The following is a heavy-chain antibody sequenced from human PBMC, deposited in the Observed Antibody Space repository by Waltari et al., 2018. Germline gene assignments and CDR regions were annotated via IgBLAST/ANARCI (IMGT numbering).Heavy chain of an antibody. CDR1: GFTFDDYA. J-gene: IGHJ4*02. Sequence: EVQLVESGGGLVQPGRSLRLSCAASGFTFDDYAMHWVRQAPGKGLEWGSGISWNSGNIGYADSVKGRLTISRDNAKNSLYLQMNSLRTGDTALYYCAKGHSGSYGLDSWGQGTLVTVSP. D-gene: IGHD1-26*01. CDR2: ISWNSGNI. CDR3: AKGHSGSYGLDS. V-gene: IGHV3-9*01.